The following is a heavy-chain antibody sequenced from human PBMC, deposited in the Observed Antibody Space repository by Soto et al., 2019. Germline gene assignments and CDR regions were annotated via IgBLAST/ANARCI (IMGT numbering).Heavy chain of an antibody. CDR1: GFTVSSNY. J-gene: IGHJ3*02. Sequence: GGSLRLSCAASGFTVSSNYMSWVRQAPGKGLEWVSVIYSGGSTYYADSVKGRFTISRDNSKNTLYLRMNSLRAEDTAVYYCARETHNRDAFDIWGQGTMVTVSS. V-gene: IGHV3-66*02. CDR2: IYSGGST. D-gene: IGHD1-1*01. CDR3: ARETHNRDAFDI.